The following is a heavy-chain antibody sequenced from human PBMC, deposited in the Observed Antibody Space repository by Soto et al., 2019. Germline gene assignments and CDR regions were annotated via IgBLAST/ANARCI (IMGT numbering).Heavy chain of an antibody. Sequence: QVQLQESGPGLVKPSETLSLTCTVSGGSISSYYWSWIRQPPGKGLEWIGYIYYSGSTNYNPSLKSRVTISVDTSKNQFSLKLSSVTAADTAVYYCARLIFGAANWFDPWGQGTLVTVSS. J-gene: IGHJ5*02. CDR3: ARLIFGAANWFDP. D-gene: IGHD3-16*01. V-gene: IGHV4-59*01. CDR1: GGSISSYY. CDR2: IYYSGST.